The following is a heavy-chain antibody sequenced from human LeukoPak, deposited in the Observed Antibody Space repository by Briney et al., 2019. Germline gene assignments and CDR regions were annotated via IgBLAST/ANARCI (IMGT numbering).Heavy chain of an antibody. D-gene: IGHD3-3*01. CDR2: INHSGST. V-gene: IGHV4-34*01. CDR3: ARGRYYDFWSGARYYYYMDV. CDR1: GGSFSGYY. J-gene: IGHJ6*03. Sequence: SETLSLTCAVYGGSFSGYYWSWIRQPPGKGLESIREINHSGSTNYNPSLKSRVTISVDTSKNQFSLKLSSVTAADTAVYYCARGRYYDFWSGARYYYYMDVWGKWTTVTVSS.